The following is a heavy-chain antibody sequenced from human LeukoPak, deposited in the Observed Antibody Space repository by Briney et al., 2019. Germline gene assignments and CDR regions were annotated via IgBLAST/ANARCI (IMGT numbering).Heavy chain of an antibody. D-gene: IGHD3-22*01. V-gene: IGHV4-4*02. Sequence: SGTLSLTCAVSGGSISSSNWWSWVRQPPGKGLEWIGEIYHSESTNYNPSLKSRVTISVDKSKNQFSLKLSSVTAADTAVYYCARVILWNDSSGLHAFDIWGQGTMVTVSS. CDR2: IYHSEST. CDR3: ARVILWNDSSGLHAFDI. CDR1: GGSISSSNW. J-gene: IGHJ3*02.